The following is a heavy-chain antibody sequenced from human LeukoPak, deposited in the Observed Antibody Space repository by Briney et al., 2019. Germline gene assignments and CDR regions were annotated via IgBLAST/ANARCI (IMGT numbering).Heavy chain of an antibody. Sequence: GASVKVSCKASGYTFTGYYMHWVRQAPGQGLEWMGWINPNSGGTNYAQKFQGRVTMTRDTSISTAYMELSRLRSDDTAVYYCARGDVVVPAATDXXXXXXXXTXPSGXASAPTADP. J-gene: IGHJ5*02. CDR3: ARGDVVVPAATDXXXXXXXXTXPSGXASAPTADP. D-gene: IGHD2-2*01. CDR2: INPNSGGT. CDR1: GYTFTGYY. V-gene: IGHV1-2*02.